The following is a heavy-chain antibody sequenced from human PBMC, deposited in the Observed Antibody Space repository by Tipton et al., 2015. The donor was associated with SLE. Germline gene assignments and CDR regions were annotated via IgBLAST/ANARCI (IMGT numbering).Heavy chain of an antibody. V-gene: IGHV4-59*01. CDR3: ARDRAGPGGPFDI. CDR2: IYYSGST. D-gene: IGHD3-10*01. Sequence: LRLSCTVSGGSISSYYWSWIRQPPGKGLEWIGYIYYSGSTNYNPSLKSRVTISVDTSKNQFSLKLGSVTAADTAVYYCARDRAGPGGPFDIWGQGTMVTVSS. CDR1: GGSISSYY. J-gene: IGHJ3*02.